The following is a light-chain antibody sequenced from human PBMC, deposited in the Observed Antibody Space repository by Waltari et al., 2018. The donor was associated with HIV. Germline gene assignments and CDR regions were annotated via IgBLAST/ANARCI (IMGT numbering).Light chain of an antibody. CDR3: AAWDDSLNGPL. CDR2: SNN. Sequence: QSVLTQPPSASGAPGQRVTISCSGSSSNIGRNTVNWYQPLPGTAPKRLIHSNNQRPSGVPDRFSGSKSGTSASLAISGLQSDDEADYYCAAWDDSLNGPLFGGGTKLTVL. J-gene: IGLJ2*01. CDR1: SSNIGRNT. V-gene: IGLV1-44*01.